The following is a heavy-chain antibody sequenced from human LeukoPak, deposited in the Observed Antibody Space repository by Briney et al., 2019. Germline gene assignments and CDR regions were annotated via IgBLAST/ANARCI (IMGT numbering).Heavy chain of an antibody. V-gene: IGHV1-8*03. Sequence: ASVKVSCKASGGTFSSYAISWVRQATGQGLEWMGWMNPNSGNTGYAQKFQGRVTITRNTSISTAYMELSSLRSEDTAVYYCARALGVTFGVVKYYYYYMDVWGKGTTVTVSS. CDR2: MNPNSGNT. CDR1: GGTFSSYA. D-gene: IGHD3-3*01. CDR3: ARALGVTFGVVKYYYYYMDV. J-gene: IGHJ6*03.